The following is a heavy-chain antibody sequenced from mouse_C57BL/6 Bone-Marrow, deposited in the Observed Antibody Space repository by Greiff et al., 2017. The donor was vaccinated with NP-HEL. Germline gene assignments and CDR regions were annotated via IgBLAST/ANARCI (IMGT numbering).Heavy chain of an antibody. CDR2: IYPGNSDT. V-gene: IGHV1-5*01. Sequence: EVQLQQSGTVLARPGASVKMSCKTSGYTFTSYWMHWVKQRPGQGLEWIGAIYPGNSDTSYNQKFKGKAKLTAVTSASTAYIELISLTNEDSAVYYCTRYYGSSFDYWGQGTTLTVSS. J-gene: IGHJ2*01. D-gene: IGHD1-1*01. CDR3: TRYYGSSFDY. CDR1: GYTFTSYW.